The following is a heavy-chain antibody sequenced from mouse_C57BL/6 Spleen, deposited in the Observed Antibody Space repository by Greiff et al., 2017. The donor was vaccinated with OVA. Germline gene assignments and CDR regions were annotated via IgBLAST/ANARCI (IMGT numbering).Heavy chain of an antibody. CDR1: GFTFSSYG. CDR2: ISSGGSYT. Sequence: VQLKQSGGDLVKPGGSLKLSCAASGFTFSSYGMSWVRQTPDKRLEWVATISSGGSYTYYPDSVKGRFTISRDNAKNTLYLQMSSLKSEDTAMYYCARLQLGAWFAYWGQGTLVTVSA. D-gene: IGHD3-3*01. J-gene: IGHJ3*01. V-gene: IGHV5-6*01. CDR3: ARLQLGAWFAY.